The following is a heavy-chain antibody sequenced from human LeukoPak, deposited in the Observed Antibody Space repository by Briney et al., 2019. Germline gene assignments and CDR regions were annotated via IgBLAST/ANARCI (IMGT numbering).Heavy chain of an antibody. J-gene: IGHJ4*02. D-gene: IGHD4-23*01. V-gene: IGHV3-48*04. CDR2: ISTRGGTI. Sequence: GGSLRLSCAASGFTFSSYSMNWVRQAPGKGLEWVSYISTRGGTIYYADSVKGRFTISRDNAKNSLYLQMNSLRAEDTAVYYCARDSYYGGTQDYWGQGTLVTVSS. CDR3: ARDSYYGGTQDY. CDR1: GFTFSSYS.